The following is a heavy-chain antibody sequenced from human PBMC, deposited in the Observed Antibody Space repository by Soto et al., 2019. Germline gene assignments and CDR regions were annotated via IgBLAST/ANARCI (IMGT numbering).Heavy chain of an antibody. CDR3: ARDVYDFCSGYYFSCYDGMYV. CDR1: GYTFTSYY. D-gene: IGHD3-3*01. Sequence: VQLVQSGAEVKKPGASVKVSCKASGYTFTSYYMHWVRQAPGQGLEWMGIINPSGGSTSYAQKCQGRVSMNRDTYTSTVYMELSRLRSEDTAVYYCARDVYDFCSGYYFSCYDGMYVWGQGTTVTVSS. CDR2: INPSGGST. V-gene: IGHV1-46*01. J-gene: IGHJ6*02.